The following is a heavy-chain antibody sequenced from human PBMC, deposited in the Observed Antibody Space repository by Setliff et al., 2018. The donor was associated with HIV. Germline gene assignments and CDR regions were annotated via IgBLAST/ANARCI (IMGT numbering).Heavy chain of an antibody. J-gene: IGHJ4*02. CDR2: IYHSGST. D-gene: IGHD4-17*01. Sequence: SETLSLTCAVSGGSISSGGYSWNWIRQPPGKGLEWIGYIYHSGSTFYNPSLKSRVTISVDRSKNQFSLKLTSVTAADTALYYCARWTVGELDHFDSWGQGTPVTVSS. V-gene: IGHV4-30-2*01. CDR3: ARWTVGELDHFDS. CDR1: GGSISSGGYS.